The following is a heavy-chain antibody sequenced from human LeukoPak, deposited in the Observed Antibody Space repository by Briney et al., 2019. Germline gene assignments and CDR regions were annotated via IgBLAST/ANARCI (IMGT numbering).Heavy chain of an antibody. CDR2: IYYSGST. CDR3: ARGPDDFDY. J-gene: IGHJ4*02. CDR1: GGSISSYY. Sequence: SETLSLTCTVSGGSISSYYWSWIRQPPGKGLEWIGYIYYSGSTNYSPSLKSRVTISVDTSKNQFSLKLSSVTVADTAVYYCARGPDDFDYWGQGSLVTVSS. D-gene: IGHD5-24*01. V-gene: IGHV4-59*08.